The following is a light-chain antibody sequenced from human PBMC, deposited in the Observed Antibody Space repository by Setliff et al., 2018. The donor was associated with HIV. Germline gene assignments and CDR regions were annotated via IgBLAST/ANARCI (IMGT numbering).Light chain of an antibody. CDR1: SSDLGSYHL. V-gene: IGLV2-23*01. J-gene: IGLJ1*01. Sequence: QSVLTQPASVSGSPGQSITISCTGTSSDLGSYHLVSWYQHHPGKAPKLMIYEGSQRPSGVSTRFSGSTSGDPASLTIAGLQAEDEADYYCCSYVAGSHYVFGTGTKVTVL. CDR2: EGS. CDR3: CSYVAGSHYV.